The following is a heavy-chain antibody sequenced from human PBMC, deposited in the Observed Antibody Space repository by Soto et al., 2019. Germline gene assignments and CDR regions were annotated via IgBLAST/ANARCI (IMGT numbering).Heavy chain of an antibody. CDR1: GYTFATST. CDR3: AIADYGDDDY. V-gene: IGHV1-18*01. D-gene: IGHD4-17*01. CDR2: LKAYSGNT. J-gene: IGHJ4*02. Sequence: QLQLVQSGPEAKKPGASVKVSCKASGYTFATSTISWLRQAPGQGPEWRGWLKAYSGNTNYAQKLQGRPTRPTDTSTSTAYMELRSLTPDNTAIYSCAIADYGDDDYWGQGTLVTVSS.